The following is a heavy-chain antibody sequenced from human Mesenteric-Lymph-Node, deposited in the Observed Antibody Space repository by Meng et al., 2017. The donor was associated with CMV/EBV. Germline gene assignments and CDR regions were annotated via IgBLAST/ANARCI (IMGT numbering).Heavy chain of an antibody. V-gene: IGHV1-69*01. J-gene: IGHJ4*02. CDR1: GTFSNHA. CDR3: ATDYSGSGSFYNALFY. D-gene: IGHD3-10*01. Sequence: GTFSNHAFSWRRQAPGQGLEWMGGIIPIFGPANYAQTLKDRVTITADESTTTVYMELSSLRSEDTALYYCATDYSGSGSFYNALFYWGQGTLVTVSS. CDR2: IIPIFGPA.